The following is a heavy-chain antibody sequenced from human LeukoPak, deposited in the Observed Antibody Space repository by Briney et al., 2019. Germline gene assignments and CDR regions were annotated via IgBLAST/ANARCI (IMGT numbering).Heavy chain of an antibody. CDR3: ARGVGDTSDWYFDL. Sequence: GGSLRLSCAAPGFTFSSYDMHWVRQATGKGLEWVSAIGTAGDTYYPGSVKGRFTISRENAKNSLYLQMNSLRAGDTAVYYCARGVGDTSDWYFDLWGRGTLVTVSS. V-gene: IGHV3-13*01. CDR1: GFTFSSYD. CDR2: IGTAGDT. J-gene: IGHJ2*01. D-gene: IGHD1-26*01.